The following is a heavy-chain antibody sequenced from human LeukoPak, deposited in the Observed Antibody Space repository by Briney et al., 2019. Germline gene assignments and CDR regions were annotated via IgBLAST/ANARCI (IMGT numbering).Heavy chain of an antibody. Sequence: SETLSLTCTVSGGSISSYYWSWIRQPAGKGLEWIGRIYTSGSTNYNPSLKSRVTMSVDTSKNQFSLKLSSVTAADTAVYYCARGCTNGVCPRGAFDIWGQGTMVTVSS. CDR1: GGSISSYY. CDR2: IYTSGST. D-gene: IGHD2-8*01. J-gene: IGHJ3*02. CDR3: ARGCTNGVCPRGAFDI. V-gene: IGHV4-4*07.